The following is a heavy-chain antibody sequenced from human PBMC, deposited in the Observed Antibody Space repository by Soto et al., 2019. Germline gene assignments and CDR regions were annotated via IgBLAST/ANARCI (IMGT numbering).Heavy chain of an antibody. Sequence: LSLTCFVSGGSVNRGSYYWTWIRQPPGKGLEWIGYILDSGTTDYNPSLKSRVTMSVDTSKNQFSLNLRSVTAADTAVYYCARHRVIPAQYYFDSWGQGVVVTVSS. J-gene: IGHJ4*02. CDR1: GGSVNRGSYY. V-gene: IGHV4-61*01. CDR2: ILDSGTT. CDR3: ARHRVIPAQYYFDS. D-gene: IGHD2-2*01.